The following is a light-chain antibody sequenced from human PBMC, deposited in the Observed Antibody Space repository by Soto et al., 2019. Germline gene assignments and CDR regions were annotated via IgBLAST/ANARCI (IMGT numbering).Light chain of an antibody. CDR3: AAWDDSLRGV. V-gene: IGLV1-47*01. CDR1: SSNIGSNY. Sequence: QPVLTQPPSASGTPGQRVTISCSGSSSNIGSNYVYWYQQLPGTAPKLLIYRNNQRPSGVPDRFSGSKSGTSASLAISVLRSEDEADYYCAAWDDSLRGVFGGGTKLTVL. CDR2: RNN. J-gene: IGLJ2*01.